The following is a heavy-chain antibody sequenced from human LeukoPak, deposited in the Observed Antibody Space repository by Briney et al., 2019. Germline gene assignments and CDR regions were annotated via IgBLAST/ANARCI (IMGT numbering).Heavy chain of an antibody. CDR1: GSTLTSSA. V-gene: IGHV1-3*01. D-gene: IGHD2-2*02. J-gene: IGHJ4*02. CDR3: ARAISDCAIPNCYKGYFDH. Sequence: ASVKVSCKAYGSTLTSSALHWVRQAPGQRPEWMGWIDADSRNTKYSQKFQGRVAFTRDTSASTAYMELSSLRSEDTAVYYCARAISDCAIPNCYKGYFDHWSQGTLVTVSS. CDR2: IDADSRNT.